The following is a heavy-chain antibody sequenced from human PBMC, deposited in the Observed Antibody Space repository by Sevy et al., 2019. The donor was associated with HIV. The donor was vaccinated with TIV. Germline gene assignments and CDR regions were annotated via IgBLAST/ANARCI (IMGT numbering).Heavy chain of an antibody. CDR2: ISSSSGTI. D-gene: IGHD7-27*01. Sequence: GGSLRLSCVTSGFSFSSYSMNGVRQAPGKGLEWVSYISSSSGTIRYADSVKGRLTISRDNAKNSLFLQMNSLRAEDTAVYYCARDDHWAFDYWGQGALVTVSS. J-gene: IGHJ4*02. CDR1: GFSFSSYS. CDR3: ARDDHWAFDY. V-gene: IGHV3-48*01.